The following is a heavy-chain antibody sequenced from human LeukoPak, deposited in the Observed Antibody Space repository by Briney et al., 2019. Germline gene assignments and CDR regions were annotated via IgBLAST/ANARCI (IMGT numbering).Heavy chain of an antibody. J-gene: IGHJ4*02. CDR1: GGSFSGYY. D-gene: IGHD2-15*01. Sequence: SETLSLTCAVYGGSFSGYYWSWIRQPPAQGLEWIGEINHSGSTNYNPSLKSRVTISVDTSKNQFSLKLSSVTAADTAVYYCARGLNKYCSGGSCYSGSWGQGTLVTVSS. CDR3: ARGLNKYCSGGSCYSGS. V-gene: IGHV4-34*01. CDR2: INHSGST.